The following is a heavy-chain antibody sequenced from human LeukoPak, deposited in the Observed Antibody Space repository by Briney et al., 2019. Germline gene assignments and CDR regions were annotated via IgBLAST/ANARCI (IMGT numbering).Heavy chain of an antibody. CDR1: GYTFTSHG. Sequence: ASVKVSCKASGYTFTSHGISWVRQAPGQGLEWMGWISAYNGNTNYAQKLQGRVTMTTDTSTSTAYMELRSLRSDDTAVYYCARGGYDFWSDYGGSWFDPWGQGTLVTVSS. CDR2: ISAYNGNT. J-gene: IGHJ5*02. V-gene: IGHV1-18*01. CDR3: ARGGYDFWSDYGGSWFDP. D-gene: IGHD3-3*01.